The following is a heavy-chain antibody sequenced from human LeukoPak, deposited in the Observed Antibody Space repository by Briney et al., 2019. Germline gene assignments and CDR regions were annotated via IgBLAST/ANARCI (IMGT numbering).Heavy chain of an antibody. D-gene: IGHD1-26*01. CDR2: IYYSGST. CDR1: GGSISSYY. J-gene: IGHJ4*02. CDR3: ARDRSGSYVY. V-gene: IGHV4-59*01. Sequence: PSETLSLTCTVSGGSISSYYWSWIRQPPGKGLEWIGYIYYSGSTNYNPSLKSRVTISVDTSKNQFSLKLSSVTAADTAVYYCARDRSGSYVYWGQGTVVTVSS.